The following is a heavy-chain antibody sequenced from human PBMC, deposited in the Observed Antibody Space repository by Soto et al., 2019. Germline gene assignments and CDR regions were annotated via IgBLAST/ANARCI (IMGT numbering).Heavy chain of an antibody. CDR3: ARVIRADSTSSNFYYYSGLDV. J-gene: IGHJ6*02. Sequence: QVQLVESGGGVVQPGRSLRLSCAASGLTFSTYGMHWVRQAPGKGLEWLAVISNNGINKYYADSVKGRFTISRDNSKDTLFLQMNSLRGEDTAIYYCARVIRADSTSSNFYYYSGLDVWGQGTTVTVSS. V-gene: IGHV3-30*03. D-gene: IGHD6-6*01. CDR1: GLTFSTYG. CDR2: ISNNGINK.